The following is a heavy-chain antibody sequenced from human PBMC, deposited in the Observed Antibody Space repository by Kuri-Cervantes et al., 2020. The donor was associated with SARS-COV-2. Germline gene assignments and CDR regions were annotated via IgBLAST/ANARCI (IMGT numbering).Heavy chain of an antibody. J-gene: IGHJ6*02. CDR3: ARGMVRGLIQSYYYCMDV. Sequence: ASVKVSCKASGYTFTGYYMHWVRQAPGQGLEWMGWINPNSGGTNYAQKFQGWVTMTRDTSINTVYMELSRLRSDDTAVYYCARGMVRGLIQSYYYCMDVWGQGTMVTVSS. D-gene: IGHD3-10*01. CDR2: INPNSGGT. CDR1: GYTFTGYY. V-gene: IGHV1-2*04.